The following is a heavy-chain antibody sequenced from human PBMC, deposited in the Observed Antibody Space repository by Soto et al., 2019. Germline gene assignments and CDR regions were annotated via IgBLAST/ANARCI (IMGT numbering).Heavy chain of an antibody. V-gene: IGHV4-59*08. CDR2: IYYSGST. CDR3: ARHVKMWDQLLNYYYYYMDV. D-gene: IGHD2-2*01. Sequence: SETLYLTCTVSGGSISSYYWSWIRQPPGKGLEWIGYIYYSGSTNYNPSLKSPVTISLDTSKNQFSLKLSSVTAADTTVYYCARHVKMWDQLLNYYYYYMDVWGKGTTVTVSS. CDR1: GGSISSYY. J-gene: IGHJ6*03.